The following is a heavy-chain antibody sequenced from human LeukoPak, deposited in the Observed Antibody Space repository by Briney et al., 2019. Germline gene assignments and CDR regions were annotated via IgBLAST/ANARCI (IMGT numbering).Heavy chain of an antibody. J-gene: IGHJ4*02. CDR3: AGATSGYYDYFDY. Sequence: SVKVSCKASGGTFSSYAISWVRQAPGQGLEWMGGIIPIFGTANYAQKFQGRVTITADESTSTAYMELSSLRSEDTAVYYCAGATSGYYDYFDYWGQGTLVTVSS. V-gene: IGHV1-69*13. CDR2: IIPIFGTA. D-gene: IGHD3-22*01. CDR1: GGTFSSYA.